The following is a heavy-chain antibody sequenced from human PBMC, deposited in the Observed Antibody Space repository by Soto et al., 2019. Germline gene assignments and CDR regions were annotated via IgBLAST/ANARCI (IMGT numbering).Heavy chain of an antibody. J-gene: IGHJ2*01. CDR1: GFTFSDHA. D-gene: IGHD3-16*01. Sequence: GGSLRLSCVASGFTFSDHAMTWVRQAPGKGLEWVATISATGGNIEYTDSLKGRFTISRDNSKNTLYLQLNGLTSDDTAVHYCAKVAGGLGYFDLWGRGTLVTVSS. CDR3: AKVAGGLGYFDL. CDR2: ISATGGNI. V-gene: IGHV3-23*01.